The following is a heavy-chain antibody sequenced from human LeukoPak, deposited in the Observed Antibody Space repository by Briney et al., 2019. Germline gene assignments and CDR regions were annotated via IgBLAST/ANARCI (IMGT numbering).Heavy chain of an antibody. CDR1: GYTFTGYY. Sequence: ASVKVSCKASGYTFTGYYMHRVRQAPGQGLEWMGWINPNSGGTNYAQKFQGRVTMTRDTSISTAYMELSRLRSDDTAVYHCASYSGYQLLLVGKNYHNVYFDYWGQGTLVTVSS. D-gene: IGHD2-2*01. V-gene: IGHV1-2*02. CDR3: ASYSGYQLLLVGKNYHNVYFDY. J-gene: IGHJ4*02. CDR2: INPNSGGT.